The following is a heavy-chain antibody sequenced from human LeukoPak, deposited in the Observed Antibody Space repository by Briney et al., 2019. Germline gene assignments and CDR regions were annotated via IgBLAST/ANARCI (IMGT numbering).Heavy chain of an antibody. Sequence: TSETLSLTCAVYGGSFSGYYWSWIRQPPGKGLEWIGSIYYSGSTYYNPSLKSRVTISVDTSKNQFSLKLSSVTATDTAVYYCASLKNVDFFDYWGQGTLVTVSS. CDR2: IYYSGST. D-gene: IGHD1-1*01. J-gene: IGHJ4*02. CDR3: ASLKNVDFFDY. V-gene: IGHV4-34*01. CDR1: GGSFSGYY.